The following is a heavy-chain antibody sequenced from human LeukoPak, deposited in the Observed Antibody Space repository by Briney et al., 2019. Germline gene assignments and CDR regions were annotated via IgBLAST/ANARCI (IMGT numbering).Heavy chain of an antibody. CDR1: GFTFSSYA. J-gene: IGHJ4*02. Sequence: GGSLRLSCAASGFTFSSYAMSWVRQAPGKGLEWVSAISGSGGGTYYADSVKGRFTISRDNSKNTLYLQMNSLRAEDTAVYYCAKDMVLVVVVAATVSSYWGQGTLVTVSS. V-gene: IGHV3-23*01. CDR2: ISGSGGGT. D-gene: IGHD2-15*01. CDR3: AKDMVLVVVVAATVSSY.